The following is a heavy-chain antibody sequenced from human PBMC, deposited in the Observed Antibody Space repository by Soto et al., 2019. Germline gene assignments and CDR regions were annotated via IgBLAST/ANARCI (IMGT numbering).Heavy chain of an antibody. CDR3: ARVPTP. J-gene: IGHJ5*02. V-gene: IGHV4-30-2*01. Sequence: PSETLSLTCAVSGGSISSGGYSWSWIRQPPGKGLEWIGYIYHRGSTYYNSSLKSRVTISVDRSMNQFSLKLSSVTAADTAVYYCARVPTPWGQGILVTVSS. CDR2: IYHRGST. CDR1: GGSISSGGYS. D-gene: IGHD2-2*01.